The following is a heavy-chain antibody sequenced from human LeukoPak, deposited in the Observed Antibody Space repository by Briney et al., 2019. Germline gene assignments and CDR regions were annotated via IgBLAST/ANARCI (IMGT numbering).Heavy chain of an antibody. V-gene: IGHV3-7*03. Sequence: GGSLRLSCTAPGFTFSSYWMTWVRQAPGEGLEWLANIKQDGSEKYYVDSVKGRFTVSRDNAKNSLYLQMNSLRAEDTAVYYCARQGSMVRGVLTPLEFDNWGQGTLVTVSS. CDR3: ARQGSMVRGVLTPLEFDN. CDR1: GFTFSSYW. J-gene: IGHJ4*02. D-gene: IGHD3-10*01. CDR2: IKQDGSEK.